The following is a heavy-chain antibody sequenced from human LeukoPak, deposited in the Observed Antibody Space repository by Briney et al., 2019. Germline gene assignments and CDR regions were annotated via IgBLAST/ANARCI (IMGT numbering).Heavy chain of an antibody. CDR1: GGSINDYY. CDR3: ARDRYCIGGICYSGRFDP. V-gene: IGHV4-59*01. Sequence: SETLSLTCTVSGGSINDYYWSWIRQPPGKGLEWIGYMYYSGSTNYNPSLKSRVSLSIDTSKNQFSLKLSSVTAADTAVFYCARDRYCIGGICYSGRFDPWGRGTLVTVSS. J-gene: IGHJ5*02. CDR2: MYYSGST. D-gene: IGHD2-15*01.